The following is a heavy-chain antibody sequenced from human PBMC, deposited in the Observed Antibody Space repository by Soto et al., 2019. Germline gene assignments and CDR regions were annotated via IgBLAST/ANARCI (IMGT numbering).Heavy chain of an antibody. CDR1: GFTFSSYW. CDR2: IKQDGSEK. D-gene: IGHD3-10*01. Sequence: GGSLRLSCAASGFTFSSYWMSWVRQAPGKGLEWVANIKQDGSEKYYVDSVKGRFTISRDNAKNSLYLQMNSLRAEDTAVYYCARDSVKFGELDMDVWGKGTTVTVSS. CDR3: ARDSVKFGELDMDV. V-gene: IGHV3-7*01. J-gene: IGHJ6*03.